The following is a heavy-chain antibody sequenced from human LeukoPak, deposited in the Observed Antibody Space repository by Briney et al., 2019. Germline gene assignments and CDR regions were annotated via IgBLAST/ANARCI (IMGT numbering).Heavy chain of an antibody. V-gene: IGHV4-59*12. D-gene: IGHD4-11*01. J-gene: IGHJ4*02. Sequence: SETLSLTCTVSGGSISSYYWSWIRQPPGKGLEWIGYIYYSGSTNYNPSLKSRVTISVDTSKNEFSLRLSSVTAADTAVYYCARFDYSNGAYWGQGTLVTVSS. CDR2: IYYSGST. CDR1: GGSISSYY. CDR3: ARFDYSNGAY.